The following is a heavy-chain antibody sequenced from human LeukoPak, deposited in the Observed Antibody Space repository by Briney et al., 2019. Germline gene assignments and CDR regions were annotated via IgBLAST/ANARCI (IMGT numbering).Heavy chain of an antibody. J-gene: IGHJ4*02. V-gene: IGHV4-34*01. CDR3: ARQATMVRGVIRPFDY. CDR2: INHSGST. CDR1: GGSFSGYY. D-gene: IGHD3-10*01. Sequence: PSETLSLTCAVYGGSFSGYYWSWIRQPPGKGLEWIGEINHSGSTNYNPSLKSRVTISVDTSKNQFSLKLSSVTAADTAVYYCARQATMVRGVIRPFDYWGQGTLVTVSS.